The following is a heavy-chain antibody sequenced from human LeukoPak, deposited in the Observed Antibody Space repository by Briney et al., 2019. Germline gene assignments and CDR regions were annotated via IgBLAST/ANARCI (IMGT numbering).Heavy chain of an antibody. CDR2: IYYSGST. V-gene: IGHV4-59*12. Sequence: PSETLSLTCTVSGGSISSYYWSWIRQPPGKGLEWIGYIYYSGSTNYNPSLKSRVTISVDTSKNQFSLKLSSVTAADTAVYYCARDQERDGYRYYFDYWGQGTLVTVSS. J-gene: IGHJ4*02. CDR3: ARDQERDGYRYYFDY. D-gene: IGHD5-24*01. CDR1: GGSISSYY.